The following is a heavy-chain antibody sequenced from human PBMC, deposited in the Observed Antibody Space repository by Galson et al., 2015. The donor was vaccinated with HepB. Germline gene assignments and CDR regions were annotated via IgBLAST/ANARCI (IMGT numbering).Heavy chain of an antibody. CDR1: GFTFSSYW. CDR2: IKQDGSEK. Sequence: SLRLSCAASGFTFSSYWMSWVRQAPGKGLEWVANIKQDGSEKYYVDSVKGRFTISRDNAKNSLYLQMNSLRAEDTAVYYCARAGGYSSSWGLYYYYYGMDVWGQGTTVTVSS. V-gene: IGHV3-7*03. J-gene: IGHJ6*02. D-gene: IGHD6-13*01. CDR3: ARAGGYSSSWGLYYYYYGMDV.